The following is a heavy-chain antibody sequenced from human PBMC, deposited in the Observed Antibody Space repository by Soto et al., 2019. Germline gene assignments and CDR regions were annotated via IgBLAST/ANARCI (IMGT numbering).Heavy chain of an antibody. J-gene: IGHJ3*02. CDR1: GFTFSSYA. CDR3: ARAGGSGWLHNAFDI. V-gene: IGHV3-30-3*01. CDR2: ISYDGSNK. Sequence: GGSLRLSCAASGFTFSSYAMHWVRQAPGKGLEWVAVISYDGSNKYYADSVKGRFTISRDNSKNTLYLQMNSLRAEDTAVYYCARAGGSGWLHNAFDIWGQGTMVTVSS. D-gene: IGHD3-10*01.